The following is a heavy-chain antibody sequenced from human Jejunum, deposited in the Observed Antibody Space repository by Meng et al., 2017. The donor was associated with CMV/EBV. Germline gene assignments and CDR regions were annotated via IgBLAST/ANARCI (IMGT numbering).Heavy chain of an antibody. V-gene: IGHV3-30*02. Sequence: VHRVDAWECVVEPGVALRLAVASSGCAFSTDAMHWVRRAPGKGLGWGAFIRYDGSDEYYADSVKGRFTISRDNSKNTLFLQMNSLRPEDTAVYYCAKLLSSDLDFWGQGTLVTVSS. CDR2: IRYDGSDE. D-gene: IGHD6-25*01. CDR3: AKLLSSDLDF. J-gene: IGHJ4*02. CDR1: GCAFSTDA.